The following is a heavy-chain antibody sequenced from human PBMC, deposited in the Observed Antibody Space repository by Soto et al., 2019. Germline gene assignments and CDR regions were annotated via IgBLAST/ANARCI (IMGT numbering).Heavy chain of an antibody. CDR1: GGTFSSYA. CDR3: ASSRYCISTSCHPSSFGYYYSGMDV. V-gene: IGHV1-69*12. CDR2: IIPIFGTA. D-gene: IGHD2-2*01. J-gene: IGHJ6*02. Sequence: QVQLVQSGAEVKKPGSSVKVSCKASGGTFSSYAISWVRQAPGQGLEWMGGIIPIFGTANYAQKFQGRVTITADETTRTAYMGLSSLRSEDTAVYYCASSRYCISTSCHPSSFGYYYSGMDVWGQGTTVTVSS.